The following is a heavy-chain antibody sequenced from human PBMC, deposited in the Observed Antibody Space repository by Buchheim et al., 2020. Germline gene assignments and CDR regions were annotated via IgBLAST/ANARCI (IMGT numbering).Heavy chain of an antibody. CDR3: TRDRLGTYSAY. V-gene: IGHV3-48*03. Sequence: EVQLVESGGGLVQPGGSLRLSCAASGFIFSSYEMNWVRQAPGRGLEWVSYISSSASTLYYADSVKGRLTISRDNAKKSLYLQMNSLRAEDTAVYYCTRDRLGTYSAYWGQGTL. J-gene: IGHJ4*02. CDR2: ISSSASTL. D-gene: IGHD1-26*01. CDR1: GFIFSSYE.